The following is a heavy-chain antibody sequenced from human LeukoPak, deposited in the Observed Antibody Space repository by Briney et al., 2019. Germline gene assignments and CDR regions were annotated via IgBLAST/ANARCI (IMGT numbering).Heavy chain of an antibody. Sequence: AAVNVSCKVSGYTLTELSMHWVRQAPGKGLEGRRGFDAEDGETIYAQKFQGRVTMTEDTSTDTAYMELSSLRSEDTAVYYCATAGVVVPAAIDYWGQGTLVTVSS. D-gene: IGHD2-2*01. J-gene: IGHJ4*02. CDR1: GYTLTELS. CDR2: FDAEDGET. CDR3: ATAGVVVPAAIDY. V-gene: IGHV1-24*01.